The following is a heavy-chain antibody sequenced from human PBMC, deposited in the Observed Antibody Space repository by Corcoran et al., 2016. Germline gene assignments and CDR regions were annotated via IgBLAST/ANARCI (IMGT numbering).Heavy chain of an antibody. CDR3: ARDWGPYSSSSGQNYYYGMDV. V-gene: IGHV4-31*03. J-gene: IGHJ6*02. D-gene: IGHD6-6*01. CDR2: IYYSGST. CDR1: GGSISSGGYY. Sequence: QVQLQESGPGLVKPSQTLSLTCTVSGGSISSGGYYWSWIRQHPGKGLEWIGYIYYSGSTYYNPSLKSRVTISVDTSKNQFSLKLSSVTAADTAVYYCARDWGPYSSSSGQNYYYGMDVWGQGTTVTVSS.